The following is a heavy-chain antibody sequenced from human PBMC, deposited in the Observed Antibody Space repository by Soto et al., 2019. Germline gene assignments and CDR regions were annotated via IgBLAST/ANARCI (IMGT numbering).Heavy chain of an antibody. V-gene: IGHV3-23*01. CDR1: GFTFSSYA. Sequence: PGGSRRLSCAASGFTFSSYAMSWVRQAPEKGLEWVSAISGSGGGTYYADSVKGRFTISRDSSKNTLYLQMNSLRVEDTAVYYCAKNRYSSGWYKDYWGQGTLVTVSS. CDR3: AKNRYSSGWYKDY. J-gene: IGHJ4*02. CDR2: ISGSGGGT. D-gene: IGHD6-19*01.